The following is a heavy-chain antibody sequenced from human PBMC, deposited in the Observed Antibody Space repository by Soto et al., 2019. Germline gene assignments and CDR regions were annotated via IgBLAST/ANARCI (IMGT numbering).Heavy chain of an antibody. Sequence: QVQLVQSGAEVRKPGASVRLSCETSGYNFNQYYIHWVRQAPGQGLEWMGIINLRGGTTEYAHKFRGRVTVSGDTSTSTPYMQLSSLRPDDTAVYFCARGPDDSDVPRWDYWGQGTLVTVSS. CDR1: GYNFNQYY. D-gene: IGHD4-17*01. J-gene: IGHJ4*02. CDR3: ARGPDDSDVPRWDY. V-gene: IGHV1-46*02. CDR2: INLRGGTT.